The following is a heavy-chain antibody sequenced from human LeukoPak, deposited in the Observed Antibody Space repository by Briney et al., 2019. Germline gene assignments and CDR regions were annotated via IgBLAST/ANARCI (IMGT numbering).Heavy chain of an antibody. J-gene: IGHJ4*02. CDR2: ISSSSSYI. Sequence: GGSLRLSCAAPGFTSSSYTMNWVRRAPGKGLEWVSSISSSSSYIYYADSVKGRFTISRDNANNSLYLQMNSLRDEDTAVYYCARDTTAWVYWGQGTLVTVSS. V-gene: IGHV3-21*01. D-gene: IGHD4-17*01. CDR1: GFTSSSYT. CDR3: ARDTTAWVY.